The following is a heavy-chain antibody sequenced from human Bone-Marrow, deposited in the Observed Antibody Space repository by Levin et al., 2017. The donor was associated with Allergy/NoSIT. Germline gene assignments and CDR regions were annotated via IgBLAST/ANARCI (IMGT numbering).Heavy chain of an antibody. J-gene: IGHJ3*02. CDR2: IYHSGRT. CDR3: ARDYCSSTSGFQIDTFDI. V-gene: IGHV4-38-2*02. CDR1: GYSISSGYY. D-gene: IGHD2-2*01. Sequence: GSLRLSCAVSGYSISSGYYWGWIRQSPGKGLEWIGSIYHSGRTYYNPSLKSRVTISVDTSKNQFSLKLSSVTAADTAVYYCARDYCSSTSGFQIDTFDIWGQGTMVTVSS.